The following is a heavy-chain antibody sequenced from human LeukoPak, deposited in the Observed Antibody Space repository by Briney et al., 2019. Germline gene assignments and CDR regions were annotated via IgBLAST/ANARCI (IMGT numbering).Heavy chain of an antibody. CDR3: ARQYSRRGYSYGYFFAFDI. V-gene: IGHV4-39*01. J-gene: IGHJ3*02. D-gene: IGHD5-18*01. CDR1: GGSISSYY. CDR2: IYYSGST. Sequence: PSETLSLTCAVSGGSISSYYWGWIRQPPGKGLEWIGSIYYSGSTYYNPSLKSRVTISVDTSKNQFSLKLSSVTAADTAVYYCARQYSRRGYSYGYFFAFDIWGQGTMVTVSS.